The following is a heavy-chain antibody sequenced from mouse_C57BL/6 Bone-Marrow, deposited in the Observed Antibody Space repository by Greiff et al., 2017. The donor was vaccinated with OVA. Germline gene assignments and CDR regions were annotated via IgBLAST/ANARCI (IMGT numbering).Heavy chain of an antibody. J-gene: IGHJ1*03. D-gene: IGHD1-1*01. Sequence: VQLQQSGPELVKPGDSVKISCKASGYSFTGYFMNWVMQSHGKSLEWIGRINPYNGDTFYNQKFKGKATLTVDKSSSTAHMELRSLTSEDSAVYYCARYYYGSSYVYFDVWGTGTTVTVSS. CDR3: ARYYYGSSYVYFDV. CDR1: GYSFTGYF. V-gene: IGHV1-20*01. CDR2: INPYNGDT.